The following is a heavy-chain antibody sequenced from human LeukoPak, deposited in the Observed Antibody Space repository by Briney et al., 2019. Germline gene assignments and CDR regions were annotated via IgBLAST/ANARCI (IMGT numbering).Heavy chain of an antibody. D-gene: IGHD5-18*01. CDR3: ARVLGYSYGYPFDY. V-gene: IGHV4-59*01. CDR1: GGSISSYY. J-gene: IGHJ4*02. CDR2: IYYSGST. Sequence: SETLSLTCTVSGGSISSYYWSWIRQPPGKGLEWIGYIYYSGSTNYNPSLKSRVTISLDTSKNQFSLKLRSVTAADTAVYYCARVLGYSYGYPFDYWGQGTLVTVSS.